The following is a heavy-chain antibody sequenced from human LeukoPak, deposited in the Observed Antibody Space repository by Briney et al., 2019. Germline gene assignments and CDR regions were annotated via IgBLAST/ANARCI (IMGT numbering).Heavy chain of an antibody. V-gene: IGHV3-48*04. Sequence: GGSLRLSYGATGFTFSSYWMTWVRLAPGRGLEWVSYISSSGSTIYYADSVKGRFTISRDNAKNSLYLQMNSLRAEDTAVYYCARDEYYYGMDVWGQGTTVTVSS. CDR2: ISSSGSTI. J-gene: IGHJ6*02. CDR1: GFTFSSYW. CDR3: ARDEYYYGMDV.